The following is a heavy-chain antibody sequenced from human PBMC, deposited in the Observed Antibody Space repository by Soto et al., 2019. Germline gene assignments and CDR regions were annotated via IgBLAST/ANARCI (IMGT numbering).Heavy chain of an antibody. V-gene: IGHV3-23*01. CDR3: AKEGGRDYGSGLDY. CDR2: ISGSGGST. Sequence: EVQLLESGGVLVQPGGSLRLSCAASGFTFSSYAMSWVRQAPGKGLEWVSGISGSGGSTYYADSVKGRFTISRDNSKNTLYLQMNSLRAEDTAVYYCAKEGGRDYGSGLDYWGQGTLVTVSS. J-gene: IGHJ4*02. CDR1: GFTFSSYA. D-gene: IGHD3-10*01.